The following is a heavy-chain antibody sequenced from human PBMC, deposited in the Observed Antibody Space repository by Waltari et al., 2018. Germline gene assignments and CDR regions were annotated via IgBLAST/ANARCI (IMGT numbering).Heavy chain of an antibody. CDR3: ARETENSYGLDY. CDR2: IYYSGST. Sequence: QVQLQESGPGLVKPSETLSLTCTVSGGSISSYYWLWIRQPPGKGLEWIGYIYYSGSTNYNPSLKSRVTISVDTSKNQFSLKLSSVTAADTAVYYCARETENSYGLDYRGQGTLVTVSS. D-gene: IGHD5-18*01. CDR1: GGSISSYY. J-gene: IGHJ4*02. V-gene: IGHV4-59*01.